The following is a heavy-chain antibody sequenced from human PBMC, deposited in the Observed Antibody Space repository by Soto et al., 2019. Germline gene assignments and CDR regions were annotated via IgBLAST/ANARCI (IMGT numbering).Heavy chain of an antibody. J-gene: IGHJ3*02. CDR3: ARPYPAFDI. Sequence: GSLRLSCAASGFIFSNHWLSWSRQAPGKGLEWVANISPDGNRFSYADSVNGRFTISRDNAKNSQYLQLNSLRAEDTAVYYCARPYPAFDIWGQGTMVTVSS. V-gene: IGHV3-7*01. CDR1: GFIFSNHW. CDR2: ISPDGNRF.